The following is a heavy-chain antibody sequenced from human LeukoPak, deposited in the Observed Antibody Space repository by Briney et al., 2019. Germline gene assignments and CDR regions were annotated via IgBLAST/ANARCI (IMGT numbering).Heavy chain of an antibody. CDR2: ISYDGSNK. D-gene: IGHD3-10*01. Sequence: PGRSLRLSCAASGFTFSSYGMHWFRQAPGKGLEGLAVISYDGSNKYSANSVKGRFTISRNNSKNTLDLQMNSLRAEDTAVYYCAKCTMLRAGPLDCWRQASLVTV. CDR1: GFTFSSYG. J-gene: IGHJ4*02. CDR3: AKCTMLRAGPLDC. V-gene: IGHV3-30*18.